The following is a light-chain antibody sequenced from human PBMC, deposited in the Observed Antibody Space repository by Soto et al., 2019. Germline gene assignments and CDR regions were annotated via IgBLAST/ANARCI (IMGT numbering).Light chain of an antibody. CDR2: QDS. V-gene: IGLV3-1*01. CDR1: KLGDKY. Sequence: SYELTQPPSVSVSPGQTASITCSGDKLGDKYASWYQQKPGQSPVLVIYQDSRRPSGIPERFSGSNSGNTATLTISGTQAMDEADYYCQACDNNIAVFGGGTKLTVL. CDR3: QACDNNIAV. J-gene: IGLJ2*01.